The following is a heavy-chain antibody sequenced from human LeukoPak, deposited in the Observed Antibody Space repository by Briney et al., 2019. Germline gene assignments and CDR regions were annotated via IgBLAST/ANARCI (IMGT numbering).Heavy chain of an antibody. J-gene: IGHJ5*02. CDR1: EFSVGSNY. CDR2: ISSSSNYI. D-gene: IGHD3-9*01. Sequence: PGGSLRLSCAASEFSVGSNYMTWVRQAPGKGLEWVSSISSSSNYIYYADSVKGRFTISRDNAKNSLYLQMNSLRAEDTAVYFCARGLGWLHSWGQGTLVTVSS. V-gene: IGHV3-21*01. CDR3: ARGLGWLHS.